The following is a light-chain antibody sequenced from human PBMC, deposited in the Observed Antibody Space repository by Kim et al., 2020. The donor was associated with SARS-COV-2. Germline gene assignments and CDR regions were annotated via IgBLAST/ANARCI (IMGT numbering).Light chain of an antibody. CDR3: QAWDSSTAVV. V-gene: IGLV3-1*01. CDR1: ELGYKY. J-gene: IGLJ2*01. CDR2: QDS. Sequence: VSQGQTARITCAGNELGYKYTSWYQQKPSQSPVLVIYQDSKRPSGTPERFSGSNSGNTATLTISANQAMDEADYYCQAWDSSTAVVFGGGTQLTVL.